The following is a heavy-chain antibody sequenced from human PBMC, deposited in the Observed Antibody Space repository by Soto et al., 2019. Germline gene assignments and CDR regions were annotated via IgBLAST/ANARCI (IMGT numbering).Heavy chain of an antibody. CDR2: IFDSGST. V-gene: IGHV4-31*03. Sequence: SETLSLTCSVSGYSIRRGGYYWSLLRLHPGKALEWIGDIFDSGSTFYNPSLKSRLSISLDTSKNQFSLMLSSVTAADTAVYYCARRQWLRIFDCWGQGTLVTVSS. D-gene: IGHD5-12*01. CDR3: ARRQWLRIFDC. CDR1: GYSIRRGGYY. J-gene: IGHJ4*02.